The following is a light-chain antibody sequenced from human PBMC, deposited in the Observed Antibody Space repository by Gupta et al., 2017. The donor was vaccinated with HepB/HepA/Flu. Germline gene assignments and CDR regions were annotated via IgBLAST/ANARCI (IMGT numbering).Light chain of an antibody. Sequence: HSAPPHPPSVGGAPGRSISRSCTATSNDVGDYNYVSWYQQHPGKAPNLLIYDVTKRAAGIPDGFAGSKSGNTAPLTISEHWDVGEDDYYCCSVTYTTLIVFGGGTKVTVL. CDR1: SNDVGDYNY. CDR2: DVT. CDR3: CSVTYTTLIV. J-gene: IGLJ3*02. V-gene: IGLV2-14*01.